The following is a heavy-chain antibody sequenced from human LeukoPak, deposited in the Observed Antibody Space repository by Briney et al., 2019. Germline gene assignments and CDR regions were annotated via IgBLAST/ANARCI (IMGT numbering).Heavy chain of an antibody. J-gene: IGHJ5*02. CDR3: ARDEYGDYGCDR. CDR2: LSAGGGST. CDR1: GFTVSSNY. V-gene: IGHV3-23*01. D-gene: IGHD4-17*01. Sequence: PGGSLRLSCVASGFTVSSNYMSWVRQAPGKGLEWVSALSAGGGSTYYADSVKGRFTISRDNSKNTLYLQMNSLRAEDTAVYYCARDEYGDYGCDRWGQGTLVTVSS.